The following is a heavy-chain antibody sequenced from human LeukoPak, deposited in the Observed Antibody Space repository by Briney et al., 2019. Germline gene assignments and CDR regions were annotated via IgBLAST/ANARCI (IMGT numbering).Heavy chain of an antibody. CDR1: GGSISSSNHH. J-gene: IGHJ4*02. V-gene: IGHV4-39*01. D-gene: IGHD3-16*02. CDR3: ARRLSGYTFDY. Sequence: SETLSLTCTVSGGSISSSNHHWDWIRQPAGKGLEWIGNIYYSGSTYYNPSLKSRVTISVDTSRNHFSLRLSSVTAADTAVYYCARRLSGYTFDYWGQGTLVTVSS. CDR2: IYYSGST.